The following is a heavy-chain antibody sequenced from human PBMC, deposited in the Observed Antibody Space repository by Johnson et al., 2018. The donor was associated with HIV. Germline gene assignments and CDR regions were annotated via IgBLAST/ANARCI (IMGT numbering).Heavy chain of an antibody. D-gene: IGHD1-1*01. CDR2: ISWNSGSI. CDR1: GFTFDDYA. Sequence: LVESGGGLVQPGRSLRLSCAASGFTFDDYAMHWVRQAPGKGLEWVSGISWNSGSIGYADSVKGRFTISRDNAKNSLYLQMNSLRAEDTALYYCAKDPPSTGWYAFDIWGQGTMVTVSS. CDR3: AKDPPSTGWYAFDI. V-gene: IGHV3-9*01. J-gene: IGHJ3*02.